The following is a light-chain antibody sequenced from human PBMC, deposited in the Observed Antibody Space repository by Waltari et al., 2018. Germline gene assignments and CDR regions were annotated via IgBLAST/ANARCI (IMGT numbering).Light chain of an antibody. CDR3: SSYTHVPI. Sequence: QSALTQPAYVSGSPGQSITISCKDVGDYIYVSWYQQHPGKAPNLLIFDVTSRPSGVSNRFSGSKSGKTASLTISGLQAADEADYFCSSYTHVPIFGGGTKLTVL. CDR1: VGDYIY. V-gene: IGLV2-14*03. CDR2: DVT. J-gene: IGLJ2*01.